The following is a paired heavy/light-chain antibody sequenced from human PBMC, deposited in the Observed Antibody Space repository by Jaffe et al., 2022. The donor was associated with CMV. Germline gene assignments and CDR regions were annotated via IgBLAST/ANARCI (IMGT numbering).Heavy chain of an antibody. V-gene: IGHV3-11*01. CDR2: ISSSGSTI. Sequence: QVQLVESGGGLVKPGGSLRLSCAASGFTFSDYYMSWIRQAPGKGLEWVSYISSSGSTIYYADSVKGRFTISRDNAKNSLYLQMNSLRAEDTAVYYCARARTAGGGLDDYWGQGTLVTVSS. J-gene: IGHJ4*02. CDR3: ARARTAGGGLDDY. CDR1: GFTFSDYY. D-gene: IGHD3-16*01.
Light chain of an antibody. J-gene: IGLJ3*02. CDR2: SNN. V-gene: IGLV1-44*01. CDR1: SSNIGSNT. Sequence: QSVLTQPPSASGTPGQRVTISCSGSSSNIGSNTVNWYQQLPGTAPKLLIYSNNQRPSGVPDRFSGSKSGTSASLAISGLQSEDEADYYCAAWDDSLNGPMFGGGTKLTVL. CDR3: AAWDDSLNGPM.